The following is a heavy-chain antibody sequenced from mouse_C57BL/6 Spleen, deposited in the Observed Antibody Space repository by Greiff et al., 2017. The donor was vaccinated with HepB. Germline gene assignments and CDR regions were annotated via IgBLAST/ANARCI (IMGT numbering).Heavy chain of an antibody. CDR2: ISSGGSYT. D-gene: IGHD2-4*01. CDR1: GFTFSSYG. V-gene: IGHV5-6*01. Sequence: EVNLVESGGDLVKPGGSLKLSCAASGFTFSSYGMSWVRQTPDKRLEWVATISSGGSYTYYPDSVKGRFTISRDNAKNTLYLQMSSLKSEDTAMYYCARQGDYDVGYFDYWGQGTTLTVSS. J-gene: IGHJ2*01. CDR3: ARQGDYDVGYFDY.